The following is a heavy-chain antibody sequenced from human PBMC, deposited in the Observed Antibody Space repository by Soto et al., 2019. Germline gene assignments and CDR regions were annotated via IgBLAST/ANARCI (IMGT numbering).Heavy chain of an antibody. CDR1: GGSISSSNW. V-gene: IGHV4-4*02. D-gene: IGHD2-2*01. CDR3: AREGVPAEYAFDI. J-gene: IGHJ3*02. Sequence: SETLSLTCAVSGGSISSSNWWSWVRRPPGKGLEWIGEIYHSGSTNYNPSLKSRVTISVDKSKNQFSLKLSSVTAADTAVYYCAREGVPAEYAFDIWGQGTMVTVSS. CDR2: IYHSGST.